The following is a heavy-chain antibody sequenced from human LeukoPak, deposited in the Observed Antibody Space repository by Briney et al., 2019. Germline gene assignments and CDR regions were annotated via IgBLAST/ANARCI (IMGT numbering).Heavy chain of an antibody. J-gene: IGHJ4*02. CDR3: ARGARAGYNLEPFDY. V-gene: IGHV4-59*08. D-gene: IGHD5-24*01. CDR1: DGPITNYY. CDR2: IYYRGNT. Sequence: SETLSLTCTVSDGPITNYYWSWIRQPPGKGLEWIGYIYYRGNTNHSPSLKSRVTISVDTSKNQFSLKLSSVTAADTAVYYCARGARAGYNLEPFDYWGQGTLVTVSS.